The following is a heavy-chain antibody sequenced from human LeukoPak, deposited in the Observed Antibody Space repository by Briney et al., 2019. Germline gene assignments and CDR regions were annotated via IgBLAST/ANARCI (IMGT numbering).Heavy chain of an antibody. CDR3: ARATLPKDY. CDR1: GFTFSSYA. CDR2: ISYDGSNK. Sequence: PGRSLRLSCAASGFTFSSYAMHWVRQAPGKGLEWVAVISYDGSNKYYADSVKGRFTISRDNSKNTLYLQMNSLRAEDTAVYYCARATLPKDYWGQGTLVTVSS. V-gene: IGHV3-30-3*01. J-gene: IGHJ4*02.